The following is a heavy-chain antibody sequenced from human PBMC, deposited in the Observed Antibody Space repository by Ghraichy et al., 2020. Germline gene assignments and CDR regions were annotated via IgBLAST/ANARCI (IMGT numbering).Heavy chain of an antibody. CDR2: INHSGST. CDR3: ARGNDTVMVGGGNYFDY. D-gene: IGHD5-18*01. V-gene: IGHV4-34*01. J-gene: IGHJ4*02. Sequence: SETLSLTCAVYGGSFSGYYWSWIRQPPGKGLEWIGEINHSGSTNYNPSLKSRVTISVDTSKNQFSLKLSPVTAADTAVYYCARGNDTVMVGGGNYFDYWGQGTLVTVSS. CDR1: GGSFSGYY.